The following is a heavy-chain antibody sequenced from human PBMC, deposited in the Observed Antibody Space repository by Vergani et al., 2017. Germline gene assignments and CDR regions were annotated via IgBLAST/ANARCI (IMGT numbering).Heavy chain of an antibody. CDR3: AKSYDFWSGYYTDY. D-gene: IGHD3-3*01. Sequence: VQLLASGGGFVQPGGSLRLSCAASGFTFSSYAMSWVRQAPGKGLEWVSAISGSGGSTYYADSVKGRFTISRDNSKNTLYLQMNSLRAEDTAVYYCAKSYDFWSGYYTDYWGQGTLVTVSS. J-gene: IGHJ4*02. CDR1: GFTFSSYA. CDR2: ISGSGGST. V-gene: IGHV3-23*01.